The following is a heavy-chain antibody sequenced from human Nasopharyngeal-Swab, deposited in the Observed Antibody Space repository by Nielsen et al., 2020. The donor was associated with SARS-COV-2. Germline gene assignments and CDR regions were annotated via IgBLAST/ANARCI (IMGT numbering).Heavy chain of an antibody. CDR2: IYYSGST. Sequence: SETLSLTCTVSGGSISRYYWSWIRQPPGKGLEWISYIYYSGSTKYNPSLKSRVTISIDTSKNQFSLKLSSVTAADTAVYYCARDRTGYGSLNYFDYWGQGALVTVSS. V-gene: IGHV4-59*13. J-gene: IGHJ4*02. CDR1: GGSISRYY. D-gene: IGHD3-10*01. CDR3: ARDRTGYGSLNYFDY.